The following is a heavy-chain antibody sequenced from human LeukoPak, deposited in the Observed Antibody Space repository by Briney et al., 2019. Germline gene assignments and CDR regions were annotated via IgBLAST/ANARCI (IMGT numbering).Heavy chain of an antibody. CDR1: GFTFSSYG. J-gene: IGHJ4*02. Sequence: GGSLRLSCAASGFTFSSYGMHWVRQAPGKGLEWVAFIRYDGSNKYYADSVKGRFTISRDNSKNTLYLQMNSLRAEDTAVYYCARDCRQWELHFDYWGQGTLVTVSS. CDR3: ARDCRQWELHFDY. CDR2: IRYDGSNK. D-gene: IGHD1-26*01. V-gene: IGHV3-30*02.